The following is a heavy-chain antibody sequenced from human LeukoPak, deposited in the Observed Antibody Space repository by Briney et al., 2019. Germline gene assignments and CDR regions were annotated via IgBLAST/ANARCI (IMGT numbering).Heavy chain of an antibody. CDR2: ISSSSTYI. J-gene: IGHJ4*02. D-gene: IGHD3-10*01. Sequence: PGGSLGLSCAVSGFTFSTYSMNWVRQAPGKGLEWVSSISSSSTYIYYADSVKGRFTISRDDAKNSLYLQMNSLRAEDTAVYYCARAWGSGSYYRGSDYWGQGTLVTVSS. CDR1: GFTFSTYS. V-gene: IGHV3-21*01. CDR3: ARAWGSGSYYRGSDY.